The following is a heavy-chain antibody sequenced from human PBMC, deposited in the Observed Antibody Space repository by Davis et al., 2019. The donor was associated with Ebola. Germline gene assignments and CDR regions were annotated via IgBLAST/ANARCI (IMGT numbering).Heavy chain of an antibody. D-gene: IGHD6-13*01. Sequence: PGGSLRLSCAASGFTFSTYWMSWVPQAPGKGLEWVANIKQDGSEKYYVDSVKGRFTISRDNAKNSLYLQMNSLRAEDTAVYYCARAGRTRSSWSRYNWFDPWGQGTLVTVSS. J-gene: IGHJ5*02. CDR1: GFTFSTYW. V-gene: IGHV3-7*01. CDR3: ARAGRTRSSWSRYNWFDP. CDR2: IKQDGSEK.